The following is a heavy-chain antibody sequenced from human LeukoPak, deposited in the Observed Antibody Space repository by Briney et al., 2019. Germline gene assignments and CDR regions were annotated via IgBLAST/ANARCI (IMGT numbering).Heavy chain of an antibody. Sequence: ETGGSLRLSCAASGFTLSSYGMHWVRQAPGKGLEWVAFIRFDGSNKYSADSVKGRFTISRDNAKNTLYLQMNSLRAEDTAVYYCARGPASIGYCSGGSCYGYYMDVWGKGTTVTVSS. D-gene: IGHD2-15*01. CDR3: ARGPASIGYCSGGSCYGYYMDV. CDR1: GFTLSSYG. V-gene: IGHV3-30*02. J-gene: IGHJ6*03. CDR2: IRFDGSNK.